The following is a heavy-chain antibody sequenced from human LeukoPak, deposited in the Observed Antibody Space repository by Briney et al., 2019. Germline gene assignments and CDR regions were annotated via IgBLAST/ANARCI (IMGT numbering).Heavy chain of an antibody. V-gene: IGHV3-7*01. Sequence: PGGSLRLSCAASGFMFSSYWMTWVRQAPGKGLEWVANMNQDGSENYYVDSVKGRFTISRDNAKNSLYLQMNSLRAEDTAVYYCAREYDGYNSVWLDYWGQGTLVTVSS. D-gene: IGHD5-24*01. CDR1: GFMFSSYW. CDR2: MNQDGSEN. CDR3: AREYDGYNSVWLDY. J-gene: IGHJ4*02.